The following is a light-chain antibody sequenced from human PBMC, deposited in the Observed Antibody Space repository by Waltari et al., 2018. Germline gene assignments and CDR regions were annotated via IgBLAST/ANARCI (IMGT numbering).Light chain of an antibody. CDR1: QDINNY. J-gene: IGKJ1*01. Sequence: DIQMTQSPSSLSASVGDRVTITCRASQDINNYLAWYQQKPGKVPKLMIYAASTLQSGVPSRFSGTGSGTDFTLTISSLQPEDVATYYCQKYNGAPRTFGQGTQVEIK. CDR3: QKYNGAPRT. V-gene: IGKV1-27*01. CDR2: AAS.